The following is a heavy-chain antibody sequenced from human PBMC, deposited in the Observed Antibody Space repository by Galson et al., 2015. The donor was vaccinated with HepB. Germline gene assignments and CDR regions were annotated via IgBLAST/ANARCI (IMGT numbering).Heavy chain of an antibody. CDR3: ARRGFRYGSGRPDIDY. Sequence: ETLSLTCTVSGDSSSSPNYYWGWIRQPPGKGLQWIGTINYSGRTFYSPSLKSRVTISVDASNNQFSLRLTSVTAADTAVYYCARRGFRYGSGRPDIDYWGQGALVTVSS. D-gene: IGHD3-10*01. V-gene: IGHV4-39*01. CDR1: GDSSSSPNYY. CDR2: INYSGRT. J-gene: IGHJ4*02.